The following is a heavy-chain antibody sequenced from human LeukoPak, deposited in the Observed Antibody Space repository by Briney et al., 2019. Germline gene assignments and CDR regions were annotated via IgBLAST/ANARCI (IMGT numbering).Heavy chain of an antibody. Sequence: PSETLSLTCTVSGGSISSYYWSWIRQPAGKGLEWIGRIYTSGSTNYNPFLKSRVTMSVDTSKNQFSLKLSSVTAADTAVYCGARGAVAGPFDYWGQGTLVTVSS. J-gene: IGHJ4*02. CDR3: ARGAVAGPFDY. D-gene: IGHD6-19*01. CDR1: GGSISSYY. CDR2: IYTSGST. V-gene: IGHV4-4*07.